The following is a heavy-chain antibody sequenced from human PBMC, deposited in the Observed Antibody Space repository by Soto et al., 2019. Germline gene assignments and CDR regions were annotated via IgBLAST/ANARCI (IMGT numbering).Heavy chain of an antibody. J-gene: IGHJ5*02. Sequence: GGSLRLSCAASGLSFTTYGMSWVRQAPGKGLEWVSDISSTGLYTYLADSVKGRFTISRDNSKNTLYLQMNSLRVDDTAVYFCTKSWLFEKNWFDPWSQGTLVTVSS. D-gene: IGHD3-22*01. CDR2: ISSTGLYT. CDR1: GLSFTTYG. V-gene: IGHV3-23*01. CDR3: TKSWLFEKNWFDP.